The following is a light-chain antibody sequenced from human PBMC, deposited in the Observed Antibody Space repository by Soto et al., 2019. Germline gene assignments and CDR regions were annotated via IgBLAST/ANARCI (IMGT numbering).Light chain of an antibody. CDR1: SSDVGGYNY. Sequence: QSALTQPASVSGSPGQSITISCTGTSSDVGGYNYVSWYQQHPGKAPKLMIYEFSNRPSGVSNRFSGSKSGNTASLTISGLQAEDEADYYSSSYTSSSDRVFGGGTKLTVL. CDR3: SSYTSSSDRV. V-gene: IGLV2-14*01. CDR2: EFS. J-gene: IGLJ3*02.